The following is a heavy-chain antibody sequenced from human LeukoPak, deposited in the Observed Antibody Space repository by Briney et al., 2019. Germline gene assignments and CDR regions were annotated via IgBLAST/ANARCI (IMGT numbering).Heavy chain of an antibody. CDR1: GFTFSDYY. J-gene: IGHJ4*02. CDR3: ARTPSPAKYYFDY. V-gene: IGHV3-11*01. Sequence: GSLRLSCAASGFTFSDYYMSWIRQAPGKGLEWVSYISSSGSTIYYADSVKGRFTISRDNAKNSLYLQMDSLRAEDTAVYYCARTPSPAKYYFDYWGQGTLVTVSS. CDR2: ISSSGSTI. D-gene: IGHD6-25*01.